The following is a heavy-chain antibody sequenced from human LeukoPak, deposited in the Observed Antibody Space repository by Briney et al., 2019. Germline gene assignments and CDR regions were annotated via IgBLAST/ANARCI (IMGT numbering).Heavy chain of an antibody. Sequence: GGSLRLSCAASGFTFSSYAMSWVRQAPGKGPEWVSAISGSGGSTYYADSVKGRFTISRDNSKNTLYLQMNSLRAEDTAVYYCAKVSGNDDYGGNVLDYWGQGTLVTVSS. J-gene: IGHJ4*02. CDR3: AKVSGNDDYGGNVLDY. CDR1: GFTFSSYA. D-gene: IGHD4-23*01. CDR2: ISGSGGST. V-gene: IGHV3-23*01.